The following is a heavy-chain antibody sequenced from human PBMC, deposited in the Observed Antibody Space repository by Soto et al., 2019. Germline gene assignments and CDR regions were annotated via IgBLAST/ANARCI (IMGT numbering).Heavy chain of an antibody. V-gene: IGHV3-23*01. D-gene: IGHD2-2*01. J-gene: IGHJ4*02. CDR3: ALVVVPAAMTY. CDR2: ISGSGGST. CDR1: GFTFTTYP. Sequence: GSLRLSCAAAGFTFTTYPLTWLRQAPGKGLEWVSAISGSGGSTYYADSVKGRFTISRDNSKNTLYLQMNSLRAEDTAVYYCALVVVPAAMTYWRQGTQVTVSS.